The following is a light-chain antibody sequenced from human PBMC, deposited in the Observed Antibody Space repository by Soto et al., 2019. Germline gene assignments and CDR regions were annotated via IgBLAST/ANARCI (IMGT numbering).Light chain of an antibody. CDR3: QQANSSPLT. V-gene: IGKV1D-12*01. CDR1: QGISSW. Sequence: DIPMTQSPSSVSAYVGDRVTITCRASQGISSWLAWYQQKPVKAPNLLIYGASSLQSGVPSRFSGSGSGTDFTRTSSSLHPEDSATYYCQQANSSPLTFGGGTKVEIK. J-gene: IGKJ4*01. CDR2: GAS.